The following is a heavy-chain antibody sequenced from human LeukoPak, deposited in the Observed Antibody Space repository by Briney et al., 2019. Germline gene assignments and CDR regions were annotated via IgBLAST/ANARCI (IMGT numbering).Heavy chain of an antibody. J-gene: IGHJ5*02. V-gene: IGHV3-66*03. CDR1: GPIVSTNY. CDR3: ARERGYCSSTSCSNNWFDP. CDR2: LYVNENR. D-gene: IGHD2-2*01. Sequence: GGSLRLSCAVSGPIVSTNYMSWVRQAPGKGLEWISILYVNENRYYADSVKGRFIISRDNSKNTLYLQMNSLRAEDTAVYYCARERGYCSSTSCSNNWFDPWGQGTLVTVSS.